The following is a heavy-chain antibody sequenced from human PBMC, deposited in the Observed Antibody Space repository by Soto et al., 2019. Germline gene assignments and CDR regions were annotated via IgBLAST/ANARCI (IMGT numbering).Heavy chain of an antibody. D-gene: IGHD2-2*01. CDR3: ARYEAGYAY. CDR1: GIIFTTYW. Sequence: HPGGSLKLSCEASGIIFTTYWMSWVRQAQGKGLEWVANIKEDGSEKYYGDSVKGRFTISRDNTKNSLYLQMNRLISEDTAVYYCARYEAGYAYWGQGTLVTVSS. V-gene: IGHV3-7*01. CDR2: IKEDGSEK. J-gene: IGHJ4*02.